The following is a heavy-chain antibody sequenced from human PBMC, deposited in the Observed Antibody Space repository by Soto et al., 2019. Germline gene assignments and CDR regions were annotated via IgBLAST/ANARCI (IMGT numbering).Heavy chain of an antibody. Sequence: SETLSLTCTVSGGSISSGGYYWSWIRQHPGKGLEWIGYIYYSGSTYYNPSLKSRVTISVDTSKNQFSLKLSSVTAADTAVYYCARESDPYYFDYWGQGTLVTVSS. J-gene: IGHJ4*02. V-gene: IGHV4-31*03. CDR1: GGSISSGGYY. CDR2: IYYSGST. CDR3: ARESDPYYFDY.